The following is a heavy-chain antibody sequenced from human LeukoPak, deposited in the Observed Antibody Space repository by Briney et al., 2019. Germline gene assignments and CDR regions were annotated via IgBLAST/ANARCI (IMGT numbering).Heavy chain of an antibody. CDR3: AVVPGYYYYYYMDV. J-gene: IGHJ6*03. CDR1: GGSISSYF. CDR2: IYDRGTT. Sequence: SETLSLTCTVSGGSISSYFWSWIRQPPGKGLEWMGYIYDRGTTAYNPSLKRRVTMSVDTSTNQFSLKLTSVTPADTAVYYCAVVPGYYYYYYMDVWGQGTMVTVSS. V-gene: IGHV4-59*01. D-gene: IGHD2-2*01.